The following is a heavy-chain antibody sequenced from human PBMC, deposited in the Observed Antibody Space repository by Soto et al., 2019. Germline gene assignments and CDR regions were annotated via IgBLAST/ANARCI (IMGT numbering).Heavy chain of an antibody. V-gene: IGHV4-39*01. J-gene: IGHJ4*02. CDR2: IYYSGSS. CDR3: AILPSSYEAN. CDR1: GGSISSSSYY. Sequence: QLQLQESGPGLVKPSETLSLTCTVSGGSISSSSYYWGWIRKPPGKGLEWIGSIYYSGSSYYNPSHKRRVTISLDTSKNQFSLKLSSVTAADTAVYYCAILPSSYEANWGQGTLVTVSS. D-gene: IGHD5-12*01.